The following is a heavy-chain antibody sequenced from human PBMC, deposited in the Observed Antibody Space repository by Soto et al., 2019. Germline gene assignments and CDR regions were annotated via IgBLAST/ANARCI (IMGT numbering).Heavy chain of an antibody. CDR3: ARGRGYDFWSGPYDAFDI. V-gene: IGHV1-8*01. CDR1: GDAFASYD. J-gene: IGHJ3*02. CDR2: MNPNSGNT. D-gene: IGHD3-3*01. Sequence: ASVKVSCKASGDAFASYDINWVQQATGQGLEWMGWMNPNSGNTGYAQKFQGRVTMTRNTSISTAYMELSSLRSEDTAVYYCARGRGYDFWSGPYDAFDIWGQGTMVTVSS.